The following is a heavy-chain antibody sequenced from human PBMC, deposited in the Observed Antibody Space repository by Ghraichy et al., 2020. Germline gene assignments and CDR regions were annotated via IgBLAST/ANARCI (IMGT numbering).Heavy chain of an antibody. D-gene: IGHD4-23*01. CDR2: IFYSGTT. J-gene: IGHJ6*02. Sequence: SQTLSLPCTVSGGSITGNPYYWGWIRQPPGKGLEWIGTIFYSGTTYFNPSLKSRLTISIDTSKTQFSLKLSSVTAADSAVYYCAKSDGGNRYYYYGMDVWGQGTTVSVS. CDR3: AKSDGGNRYYYYGMDV. CDR1: GGSITGNPYY. V-gene: IGHV4-39*01.